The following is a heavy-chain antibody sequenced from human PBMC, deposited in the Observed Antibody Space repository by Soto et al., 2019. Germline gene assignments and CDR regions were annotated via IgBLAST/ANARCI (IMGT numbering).Heavy chain of an antibody. CDR2: VYNDGSNK. Sequence: GGSLRLSCAGSGFSFSSYGMHWVRQAPGKGLEWVAIVYNDGSNKYYGDSVKGRFTISRDNSRNSVFLQMNSLRADDTAVYYCARDANLGFSSSWFMDYWGQGTRVTVS. V-gene: IGHV3-33*01. J-gene: IGHJ4*02. D-gene: IGHD6-13*01. CDR3: ARDANLGFSSSWFMDY. CDR1: GFSFSSYG.